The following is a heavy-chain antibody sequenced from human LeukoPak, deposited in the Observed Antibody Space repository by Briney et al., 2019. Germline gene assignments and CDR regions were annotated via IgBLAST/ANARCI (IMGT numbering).Heavy chain of an antibody. J-gene: IGHJ4*02. Sequence: GGSLRLSCAASGFTFSSYGMHWVRQAPGKGLEWVAVISYDGSNKYYADSVKGRFTISRDNSKNTLYLQMNSLRAEDTAVYYCAGEIRSGGSDDYWGQGTLVTVSS. CDR2: ISYDGSNK. V-gene: IGHV3-30*03. CDR1: GFTFSSYG. CDR3: AGEIRSGGSDDY. D-gene: IGHD6-19*01.